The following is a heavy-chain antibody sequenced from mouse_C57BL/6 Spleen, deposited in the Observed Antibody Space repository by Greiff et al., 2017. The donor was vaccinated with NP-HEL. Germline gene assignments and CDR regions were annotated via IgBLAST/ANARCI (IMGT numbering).Heavy chain of an antibody. CDR3: ARDRWFITTARYFDV. V-gene: IGHV3-6*01. Sequence: DVQLVESGPGLVKPSQSLSLSCSVTGYSITSGYYWNWIRQFPGNKLEWMGYISYDGSNNYNPSLKNRISITRDTSKNQFFLKLNSVTTEDTATYYCARDRWFITTARYFDVWGTGTTVTVSS. J-gene: IGHJ1*03. D-gene: IGHD1-1*01. CDR1: GYSITSGYY. CDR2: ISYDGSN.